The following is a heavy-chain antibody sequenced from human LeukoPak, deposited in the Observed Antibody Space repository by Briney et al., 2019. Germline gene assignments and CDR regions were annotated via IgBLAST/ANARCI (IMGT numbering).Heavy chain of an antibody. V-gene: IGHV1-69*13. CDR1: GGTFSSYA. Sequence: ASVKVSCKASGGTFSSYAISWVRQAPGQGLEWMGGIIPIFGTANYAQKFQGRVTISADESTSTAYMELSSLRSEDTAVYYCARASDDYGDYSYFDYWGQGTLVTVSS. CDR3: ARASDDYGDYSYFDY. CDR2: IIPIFGTA. J-gene: IGHJ4*02. D-gene: IGHD4-17*01.